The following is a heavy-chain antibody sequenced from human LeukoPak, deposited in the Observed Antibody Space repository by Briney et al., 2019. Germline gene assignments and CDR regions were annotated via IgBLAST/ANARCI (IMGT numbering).Heavy chain of an antibody. CDR3: ARNKCSGGRCYPAAVD. CDR1: AYTLRTFC. J-gene: IGHJ4*02. CDR2: ISAYNGNS. D-gene: IGHD2-15*01. V-gene: IGHV1-18*01. Sequence: ASVTVSCTASAYTLRTFCIAWDRQAPGQGLEWMGWISAYNGNSNYAQKVQGRVTMTTDTSTRTAFMEVRCLRSHCAAGYYFARNKCSGGRCYPAAVDWGQGTLVIVSS.